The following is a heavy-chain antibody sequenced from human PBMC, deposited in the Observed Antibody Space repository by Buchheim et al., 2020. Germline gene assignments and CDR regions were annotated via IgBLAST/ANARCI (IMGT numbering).Heavy chain of an antibody. CDR3: ATGSYRFEY. V-gene: IGHV3-7*01. J-gene: IGHJ4*02. Sequence: EVQLVESGGGLVQPGGSLRLSCAVSEFSFSTYSMSWVRQAPGKGLEWVANIKPDGIQTYYVDSVKGRFTISRDNAKHSLSLQMNSLRAEDTAVYYCATGSYRFEYWGQGTL. D-gene: IGHD2-15*01. CDR1: EFSFSTYS. CDR2: IKPDGIQT.